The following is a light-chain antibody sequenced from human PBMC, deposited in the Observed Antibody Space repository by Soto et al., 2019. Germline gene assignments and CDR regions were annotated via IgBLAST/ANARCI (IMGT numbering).Light chain of an antibody. V-gene: IGLV3-21*04. CDR2: YDS. Sequence: SYELTQPPSVSLAPGKTARISCGGNNIGGKSVHWYQQKPGQAPVLVIYYDSDRPSGIPERFSGSNSGNTATLTISRVEAGDEADYYCQVWDSSSDHLYVFGTGTKLTVL. J-gene: IGLJ1*01. CDR1: NIGGKS. CDR3: QVWDSSSDHLYV.